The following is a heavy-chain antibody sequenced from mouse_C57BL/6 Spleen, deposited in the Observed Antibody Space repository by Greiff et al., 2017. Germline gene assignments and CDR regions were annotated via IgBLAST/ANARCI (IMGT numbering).Heavy chain of an antibody. CDR3: ARPYYGYDDYYAMEY. J-gene: IGHJ4*01. CDR2: IHPNSGST. Sequence: VQLQQPGAELVKPGASVKLSCKASGYTFTSYWMHWVKQRPGQGLEWIGMIHPNSGSTNYNEKFKSKATLTVDTSSSTAYMQLSSLTSEDSAVYYSARPYYGYDDYYAMEYWGKGTSVTVAS. V-gene: IGHV1-64*01. CDR1: GYTFTSYW. D-gene: IGHD2-9*01.